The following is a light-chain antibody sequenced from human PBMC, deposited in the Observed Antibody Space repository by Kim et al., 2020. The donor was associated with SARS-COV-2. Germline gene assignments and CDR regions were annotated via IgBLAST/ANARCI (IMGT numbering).Light chain of an antibody. Sequence: GDRVTNSCRARHAFGSWLAWYQQEPGRAPKLLIYDASRLQSGVPSRFSGSGSGTNFTLTVTSLQPEDFATYYCQKTNTFQLTFGGGTKVDIK. CDR1: HAFGSW. V-gene: IGKV1D-12*01. J-gene: IGKJ4*01. CDR3: QKTNTFQLT. CDR2: DAS.